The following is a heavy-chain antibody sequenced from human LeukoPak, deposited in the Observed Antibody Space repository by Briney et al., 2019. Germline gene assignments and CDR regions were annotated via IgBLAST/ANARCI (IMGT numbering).Heavy chain of an antibody. Sequence: GGSLRLSCAASGFTFSSYSMNWVRQAPGKGLEWVSVINGSGGNTNHADSVKGRFTISRDNSKNTLYLQMNSLRAEDTAVYYCAKGGGIAAVTMYYLDYWGQGTLVTVSP. CDR2: INGSGGNT. D-gene: IGHD6-13*01. J-gene: IGHJ4*02. CDR3: AKGGGIAAVTMYYLDY. CDR1: GFTFSSYS. V-gene: IGHV3-23*01.